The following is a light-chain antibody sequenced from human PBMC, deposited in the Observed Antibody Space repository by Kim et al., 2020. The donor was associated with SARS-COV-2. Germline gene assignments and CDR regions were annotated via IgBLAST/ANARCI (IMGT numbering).Light chain of an antibody. CDR2: DTS. Sequence: DIVLTQSPATLSLSPGERATLSCGASQSVRYGYVAWYQQRPGLAPRLLIYDTSTRAAGISDRFSASGSGTDFTLTITRLEPEDFAVYFCQQYSRSPPTLTFGGGTKVDIK. CDR3: QQYSRSPPTLT. J-gene: IGKJ4*01. CDR1: QSVRYGY. V-gene: IGKV3D-20*01.